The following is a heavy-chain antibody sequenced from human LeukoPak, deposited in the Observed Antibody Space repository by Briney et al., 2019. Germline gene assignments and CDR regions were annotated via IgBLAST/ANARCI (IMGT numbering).Heavy chain of an antibody. CDR2: ISGSGGST. D-gene: IGHD6-19*01. CDR1: GFTFSSYA. Sequence: GGSLRLSCAASGFTFSSYAMSWVRQAPGKGLEWVSAISGSGGSTYYADSVKGRFTISRDNSKNTLYLQMNSLRAEDTAVYYCASSGMIAVAGTDYWGQGTLVTVSS. CDR3: ASSGMIAVAGTDY. V-gene: IGHV3-23*01. J-gene: IGHJ4*02.